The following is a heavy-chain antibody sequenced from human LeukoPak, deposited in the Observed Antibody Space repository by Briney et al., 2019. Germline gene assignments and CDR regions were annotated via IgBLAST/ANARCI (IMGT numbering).Heavy chain of an antibody. Sequence: ASVKVSCKASGYTFTSYYMHWVRQAPGQGLEWMGIINPSGGSTSYAQKFEGRVTITRDTSASTAYMELSSLRSEDTAVYYCARGRYCSGGSCYFDYWGQGTLVTVSS. CDR2: INPSGGST. V-gene: IGHV1-46*01. CDR1: GYTFTSYY. CDR3: ARGRYCSGGSCYFDY. J-gene: IGHJ4*02. D-gene: IGHD2-15*01.